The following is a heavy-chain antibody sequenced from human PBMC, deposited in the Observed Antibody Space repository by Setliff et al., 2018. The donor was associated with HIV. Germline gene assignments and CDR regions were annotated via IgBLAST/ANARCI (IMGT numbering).Heavy chain of an antibody. J-gene: IGHJ3*02. CDR3: ARNDAFDI. CDR1: GDSISRNFYY. CDR2: IYTNGRT. V-gene: IGHV4-61*09. Sequence: SETLSLTCTVSGDSISRNFYYWNWIRQPAGKGLEWIGHIYTNGRTHYNPSLKSRVTISMDTSKNQFSLKLSSVTAADTAVYYCARNDAFDIWGQGTLVTVSS.